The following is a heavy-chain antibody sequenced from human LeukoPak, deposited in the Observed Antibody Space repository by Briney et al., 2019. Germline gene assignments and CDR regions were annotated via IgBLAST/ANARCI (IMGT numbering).Heavy chain of an antibody. CDR3: ARGYYDILTAVGTEAFDI. V-gene: IGHV5-51*01. Sequence: GESLKISCKGSGYSFTSYWIGWVRQMPGKGLEWMGIIYPGDSDTRYSPSFQGQVTISADKSISTAYLQWSSLKASDTAMYYCARGYYDILTAVGTEAFDIWGQGTMVTVSS. CDR2: IYPGDSDT. CDR1: GYSFTSYW. J-gene: IGHJ3*02. D-gene: IGHD3-9*01.